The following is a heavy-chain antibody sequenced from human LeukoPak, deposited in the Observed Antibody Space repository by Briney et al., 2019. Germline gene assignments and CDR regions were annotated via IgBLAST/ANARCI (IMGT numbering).Heavy chain of an antibody. Sequence: ASVKVSCKVSGYTLTELSMHWVRQAPGKGLEWMGGFDPEDGETIYAQKFQGRVTMTEDTSTDTAYMELSSLRSEDTAVYYCATGGQSYGSGSYYKDWYFDLWGRGTLVTVSS. J-gene: IGHJ2*01. D-gene: IGHD3-10*01. CDR3: ATGGQSYGSGSYYKDWYFDL. CDR1: GYTLTELS. V-gene: IGHV1-24*01. CDR2: FDPEDGET.